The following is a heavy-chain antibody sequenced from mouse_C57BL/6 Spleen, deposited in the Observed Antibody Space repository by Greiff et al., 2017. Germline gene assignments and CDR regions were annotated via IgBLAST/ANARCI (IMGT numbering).Heavy chain of an antibody. CDR1: GYTFTSYW. V-gene: IGHV1-53*01. J-gene: IGHJ3*01. Sequence: QVQLKQPGTELVKPGASVKLSCKASGYTFTSYWMHWVKQRPGQGLEWIGNINPSNGGTNYNEKFKSKATLTVDKSSSTAYMQLSSLTSEDSAVYYCARSRLYYDYWFAYWGQGTLVTVSA. CDR2: INPSNGGT. CDR3: ARSRLYYDYWFAY. D-gene: IGHD2-4*01.